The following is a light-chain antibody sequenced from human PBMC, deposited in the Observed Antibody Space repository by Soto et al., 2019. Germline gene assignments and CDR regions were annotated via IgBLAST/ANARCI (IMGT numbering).Light chain of an antibody. CDR2: DDR. CDR3: QVWDSSSDHVV. Sequence: SYELTQPPSVSVAPGQTATITCGGDNIGSSSVHWYQQKPGQAPVLVVYDDRDRPSGIPARFSGSNSGNTATLTISRVEAGDEADYYCQVWDSSSDHVVFGGGTKLTVL. CDR1: NIGSSS. V-gene: IGLV3-21*02. J-gene: IGLJ2*01.